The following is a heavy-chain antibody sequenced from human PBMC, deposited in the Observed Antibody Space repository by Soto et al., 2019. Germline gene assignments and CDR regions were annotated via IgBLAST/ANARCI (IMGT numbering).Heavy chain of an antibody. CDR1: GFTFSSYS. CDR2: ISSSSSYI. D-gene: IGHD6-6*01. CDR3: ARSIAAPNNWFDP. J-gene: IGHJ5*02. Sequence: GGSLRLSCAASGFTFSSYSMNWVRQAPGKGLEWVSSISSSSSYIYYADSVKGRFTISRDNAKSSLYLQMNSLRAEDTAVYYCARSIAAPNNWFDPWGKGTLVTV. V-gene: IGHV3-21*01.